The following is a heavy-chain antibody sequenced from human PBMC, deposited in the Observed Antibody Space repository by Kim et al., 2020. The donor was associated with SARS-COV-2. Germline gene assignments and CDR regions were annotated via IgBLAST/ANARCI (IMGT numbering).Heavy chain of an antibody. V-gene: IGHV1-46*01. Sequence: ASVKVSCKASGYTFTSYYMHWVRQAPGQGLDWMGIINPSAGSTSYAQQFQGRVTMTRATSTSTVYMELSNLRSEDTAVYYCARAAEMTTVTTTLGYWGQGTLVTVSS. CDR2: INPSAGST. D-gene: IGHD4-17*01. CDR1: GYTFTSYY. CDR3: ARAAEMTTVTTTLGY. J-gene: IGHJ4*02.